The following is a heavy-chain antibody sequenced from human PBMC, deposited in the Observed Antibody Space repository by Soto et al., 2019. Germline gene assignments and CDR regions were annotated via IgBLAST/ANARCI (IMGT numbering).Heavy chain of an antibody. CDR3: ATGRGDILTGIDY. Sequence: ASVKVSCKASGYTFTSYDINWVRQATGQGLEWMGWMNPNSGNTGYAQKFQGRVTMTEDTSTDTAYMELSSLRSEDTVVYYCATGRGDILTGIDYWGQGTLVTVSS. J-gene: IGHJ4*02. CDR1: GYTFTSYD. CDR2: MNPNSGNT. D-gene: IGHD3-9*01. V-gene: IGHV1-8*01.